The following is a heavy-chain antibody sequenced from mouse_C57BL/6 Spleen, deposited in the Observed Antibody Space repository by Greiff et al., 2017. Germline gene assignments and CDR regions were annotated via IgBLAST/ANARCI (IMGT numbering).Heavy chain of an antibody. CDR2: ISSGSSTI. V-gene: IGHV5-17*01. D-gene: IGHD4-1*01. CDR3: ARLGIAD. Sequence: EVMLVESGGGLVKPGGSLTLSCAASGFTFSDYGMHWVRQAPEKGLEWVAYISSGSSTIYYADTVKGRFTISRDNAKNTLFLQMPSLGSEDTAMXYCARLGIADWGQGTLVTVSA. J-gene: IGHJ3*01. CDR1: GFTFSDYG.